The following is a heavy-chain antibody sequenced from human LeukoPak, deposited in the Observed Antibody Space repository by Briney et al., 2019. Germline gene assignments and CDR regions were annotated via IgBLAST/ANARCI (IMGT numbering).Heavy chain of an antibody. CDR1: GASFTSYH. J-gene: IGHJ4*02. D-gene: IGHD6-6*01. V-gene: IGHV4-4*09. Sequence: PSETLSLTCAVSGASFTSYHWTWIRQPPGKGLEWIGDNYPGGTIRYNPSLESRVTISVDTSKNQLSLMLNSVTAADTVVYYCARHVAHSSQIDSWGLGTLVTVSS. CDR3: ARHVAHSSQIDS. CDR2: NYPGGTI.